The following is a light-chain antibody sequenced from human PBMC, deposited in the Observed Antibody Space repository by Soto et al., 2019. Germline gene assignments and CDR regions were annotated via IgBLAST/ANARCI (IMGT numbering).Light chain of an antibody. CDR2: KVS. V-gene: IGKV2-30*02. J-gene: IGKJ2*01. CDR1: ESLVPSDGNIY. Sequence: EVVMTQSPLSLPVTLGQPASISCRSSESLVPSDGNIYLSWYQQRPGQSPRRLIYKVSNRDSGVPDRFSGSGSGTDFTLKITGVEAEDVGIYYCMQGIQWPYTFGQGTKVDIK. CDR3: MQGIQWPYT.